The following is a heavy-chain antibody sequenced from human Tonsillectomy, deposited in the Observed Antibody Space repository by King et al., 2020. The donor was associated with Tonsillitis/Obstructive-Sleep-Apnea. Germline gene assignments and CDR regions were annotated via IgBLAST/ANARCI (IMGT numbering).Heavy chain of an antibody. CDR1: GFTFSSYG. Sequence: QLVESGGGVVQPGRSLRLSCAASGFTFSSYGMHWVRQAPGKGLGWGALIWYEGSNKYYAESVKGRFTISRDNSKNTLYLQMNSLRAEDTAVYYCARDFWDHHGSGSYIYWGQGTLVTVSS. J-gene: IGHJ4*02. CDR3: ARDFWDHHGSGSYIY. V-gene: IGHV3-33*01. D-gene: IGHD3-10*01. CDR2: IWYEGSNK.